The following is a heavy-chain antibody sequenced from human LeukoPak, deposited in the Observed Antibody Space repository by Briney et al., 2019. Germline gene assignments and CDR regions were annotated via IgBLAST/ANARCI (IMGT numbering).Heavy chain of an antibody. J-gene: IGHJ4*02. Sequence: PSQTLSLTCSVSGGSISSGSYDWSWIRQPAGKGLEWIGRIYSSGSTNYNPSLKRRVTISVDTSQKQFSLRLTSVTAADTAVYYCARGRYLTTLGGAAAGFLDSWGQGTLVTVSS. CDR1: GGSISSGSYD. V-gene: IGHV4-61*02. D-gene: IGHD6-13*01. CDR3: ARGRYLTTLGGAAAGFLDS. CDR2: IYSSGST.